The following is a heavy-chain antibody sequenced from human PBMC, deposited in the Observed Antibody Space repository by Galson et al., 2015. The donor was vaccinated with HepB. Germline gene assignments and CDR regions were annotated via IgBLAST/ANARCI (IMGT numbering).Heavy chain of an antibody. Sequence: TLSLTCAVYGGSFSGYYWSWIRQPPGKGLQWIGEINHTGSTNYNPSLKSRVTISVDTSKNQFSLKLSSVTAADTAVYYCAARRKNWYFDLWGRGTLVTVSS. D-gene: IGHD6-6*01. CDR1: GGSFSGYY. J-gene: IGHJ2*01. V-gene: IGHV4-34*01. CDR2: INHTGST. CDR3: AARRKNWYFDL.